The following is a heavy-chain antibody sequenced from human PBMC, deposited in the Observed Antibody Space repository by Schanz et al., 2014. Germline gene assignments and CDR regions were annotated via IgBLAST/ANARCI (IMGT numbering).Heavy chain of an antibody. CDR2: ISGGGGTR. CDR3: ARLPVGYGSGIWDV. D-gene: IGHD3-10*01. J-gene: IGHJ6*02. CDR1: GFTFGSYG. Sequence: VQLVESGGGVVQPGRSLRLSCAASGFTFGSYGMSWVRQGPGKGLEWVSGISGGGGTRNYADSVKGRFTISRDNAKNSLFLQMNSLRVEDTAVYYCARLPVGYGSGIWDVWGQGTSGTVAS. V-gene: IGHV3-48*01.